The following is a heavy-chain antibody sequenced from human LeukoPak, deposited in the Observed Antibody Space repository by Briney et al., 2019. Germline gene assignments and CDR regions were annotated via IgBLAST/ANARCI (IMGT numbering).Heavy chain of an antibody. CDR2: ISGSGGST. J-gene: IGHJ4*02. Sequence: GGSLRLSCAASGFTVSSNYALSWVRQAPGKGLEWVSDISGSGGSTYYADSVKGRFTISRDNSKNTMYLQMNSLRAEDTAVYYCAKRIQSAMAMGYWGQGTLVTVSS. CDR3: AKRIQSAMAMGY. V-gene: IGHV3-23*01. CDR1: GFTVSSNYA. D-gene: IGHD5-18*01.